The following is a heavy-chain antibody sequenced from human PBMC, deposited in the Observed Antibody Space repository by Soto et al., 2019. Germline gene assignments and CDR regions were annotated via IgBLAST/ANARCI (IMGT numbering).Heavy chain of an antibody. CDR3: ARDPDWLDP. Sequence: GGSLRLSCAASGFTFSTYSMNWVRQAPGKGLEWVSYINRAGTSIFYADFVRGRFTISRDNAKNSLYLQMDSLRDEDTATYYWARDPDWLDPWGQGTLVTVSS. CDR1: GFTFSTYS. CDR2: INRAGTSI. V-gene: IGHV3-48*02. J-gene: IGHJ5*02.